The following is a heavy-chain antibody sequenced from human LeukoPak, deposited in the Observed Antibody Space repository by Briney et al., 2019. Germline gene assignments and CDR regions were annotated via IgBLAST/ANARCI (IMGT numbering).Heavy chain of an antibody. CDR1: GGTFSSYA. CDR2: IIPIFGTA. Sequence: SVKVSCKASGGTFSSYAISWVRQAPGQGLEWMGGIIPIFGTANYAQKFRGRVTITANESTSTAYMELSSLRSEDTAVYYCARLDDSSGYYQGYWGQGTLVTVSS. CDR3: ARLDDSSGYYQGY. J-gene: IGHJ4*02. V-gene: IGHV1-69*13. D-gene: IGHD3-22*01.